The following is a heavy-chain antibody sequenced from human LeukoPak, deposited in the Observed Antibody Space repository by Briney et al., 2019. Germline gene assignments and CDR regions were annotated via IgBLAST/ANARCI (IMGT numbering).Heavy chain of an antibody. V-gene: IGHV1-18*03. CDR2: ISAYNGNT. CDR3: ARGRLHCGGDCNSLDV. D-gene: IGHD2-21*02. Sequence: GASVKVSCKASGYTFTSYGISWVRQAPGQGLEWMGWISAYNGNTNYAQKLQGRVTITRDTSASTAYMELSSLRSEDMAVYYCARGRLHCGGDCNSLDVWGKGTTVTVSS. J-gene: IGHJ6*04. CDR1: GYTFTSYG.